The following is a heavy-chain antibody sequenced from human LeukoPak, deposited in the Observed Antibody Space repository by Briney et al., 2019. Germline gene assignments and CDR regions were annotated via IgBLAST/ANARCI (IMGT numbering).Heavy chain of an antibody. CDR3: ARDRARPPFFYENYYYYGMDV. Sequence: GGSLRLSCAASGFTFSSYSMNWVRQAPGKGLEWVSSISSSSSYIYYADSVKGRFTISRDNAKNSLYLQMNSLRAEDTAVYYCARDRARPPFFYENYYYYGMDVWGQGTTVTVSS. V-gene: IGHV3-21*01. CDR1: GFTFSSYS. CDR2: ISSSSSYI. J-gene: IGHJ6*02. D-gene: IGHD2/OR15-2a*01.